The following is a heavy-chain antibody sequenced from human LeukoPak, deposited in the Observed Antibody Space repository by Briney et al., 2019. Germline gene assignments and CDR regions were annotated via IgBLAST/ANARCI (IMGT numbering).Heavy chain of an antibody. CDR1: GGSFSGYY. CDR2: INHSGST. V-gene: IGHV4-34*01. J-gene: IGHJ5*02. CDR3: ARGPEHKRGYSGYVWIDP. D-gene: IGHD5-12*01. Sequence: SETLSLTCAVYGGSFSGYYWSWIRQPPGKGLEWIGEINHSGSTNYNPSLKSRVTISVDTSKNQFSLKLSSVTAADTAVYYCARGPEHKRGYSGYVWIDPWGQGTLVTVSS.